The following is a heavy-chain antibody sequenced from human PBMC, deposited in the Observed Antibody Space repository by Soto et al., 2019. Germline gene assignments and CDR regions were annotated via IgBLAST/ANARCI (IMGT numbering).Heavy chain of an antibody. D-gene: IGHD6-19*01. CDR3: ARGYSSGWYFAFDI. CDR2: TYYRSRWYN. CDR1: GDSVSSNSAA. J-gene: IGHJ3*02. V-gene: IGHV6-1*01. Sequence: SQTLSLTCAISGDSVSSNSAAWNWIRQSPSGGLEWLGRTYYRSRWYNDYAVSVRSRITINPDTSKNQFSLHLNSVTPEDTAVYYCARGYSSGWYFAFDIWGQETMVTVSS.